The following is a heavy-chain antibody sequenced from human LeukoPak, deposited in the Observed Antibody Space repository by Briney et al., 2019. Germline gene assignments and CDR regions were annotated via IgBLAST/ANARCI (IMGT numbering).Heavy chain of an antibody. CDR1: GFGVGDNY. D-gene: IGHD1-26*01. J-gene: IGHJ6*02. CDR2: IYSSGEI. CDR3: ARDQKWEVQEDNFIYYYYGMDV. V-gene: IGHV3-53*01. Sequence: GGSLRLSCAASGFGVGDNYMSWVRQAPGKGLEWVSVIYSSGEIYYIESVEGRFTISRDNSKNILYLQMNTLRAEDTAVYYCARDQKWEVQEDNFIYYYYGMDVWGQGTTVTVSS.